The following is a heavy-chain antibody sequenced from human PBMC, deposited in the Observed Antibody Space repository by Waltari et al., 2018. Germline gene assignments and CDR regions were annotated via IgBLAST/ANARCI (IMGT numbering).Heavy chain of an antibody. J-gene: IGHJ5*02. V-gene: IGHV4-34*01. Sequence: IPQPPGTGLDGIGQINHTASTNYNPSLKGRVTISVDTSKNQFSLKLSSVTAADTAVYYCARKRTVGFDPWGQGTLVTVSS. CDR2: INHTAST. CDR3: ARKRTVGFDP.